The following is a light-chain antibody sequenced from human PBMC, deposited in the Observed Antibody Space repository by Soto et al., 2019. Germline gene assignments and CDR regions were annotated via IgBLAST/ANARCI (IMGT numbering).Light chain of an antibody. CDR2: DAV. CDR3: HQYGSSLGT. CDR1: QSVTGTN. J-gene: IGKJ2*01. Sequence: PLSCWASQSVTGTNLAWYQQRAGQAPRLLIYDAVRRATGIPDRFSGSGSGTDFTLTISRLEPEDFAVYYCHQYGSSLGTFGQGTKVEV. V-gene: IGKV3-20*01.